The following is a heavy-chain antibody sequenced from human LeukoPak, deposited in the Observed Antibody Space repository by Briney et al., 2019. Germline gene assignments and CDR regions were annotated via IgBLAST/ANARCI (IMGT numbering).Heavy chain of an antibody. V-gene: IGHV4-38-2*02. J-gene: IGHJ5*02. D-gene: IGHD6-13*01. CDR2: IHHSGST. CDR3: ARFLSYSSSSQYNWFDP. Sequence: SETLSLTCTVSGYSISSGYYWGWIRQPPGKGLEWIGSIHHSGSTYYDPSLKSRVTISVDTSKNQFSLKLSSVTAADTAVYYCARFLSYSSSSQYNWFDPWGQGTLVTVSS. CDR1: GYSISSGYY.